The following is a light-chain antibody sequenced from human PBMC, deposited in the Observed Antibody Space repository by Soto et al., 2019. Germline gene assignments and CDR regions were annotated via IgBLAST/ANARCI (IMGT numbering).Light chain of an antibody. CDR2: DAS. CDR3: QQRYSWPLT. J-gene: IGKJ4*01. V-gene: IGKV3-11*01. CDR1: QSVSSS. Sequence: EIVLTQSPATLSLSPGERATLSCRASQSVSSSLAWYQQKPGQAPRLLIYDASNKATGIPARFSGSGSGTDFTLTISSLEPEGFAVYYCQQRYSWPLTFGGGTKV.